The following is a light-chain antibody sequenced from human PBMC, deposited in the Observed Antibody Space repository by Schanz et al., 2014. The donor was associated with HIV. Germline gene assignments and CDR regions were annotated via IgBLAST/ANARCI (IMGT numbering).Light chain of an antibody. CDR2: RNN. J-gene: IGLJ2*01. CDR3: SSYAGSNNLGV. V-gene: IGLV1-47*01. CDR1: SSNIGSNY. Sequence: QSVLTQSPSASGTPGQRVTISCSGSSSNIGSNYVYWYQQLPGTAPKLLIYRNNQRPSGVPDRFSGSKSGTSASLAISGLRSEDEADYYCSSYAGSNNLGVFGGGTKLTVL.